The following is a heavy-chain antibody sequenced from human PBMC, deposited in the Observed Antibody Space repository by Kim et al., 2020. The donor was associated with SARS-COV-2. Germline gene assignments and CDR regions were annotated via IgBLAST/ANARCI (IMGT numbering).Heavy chain of an antibody. D-gene: IGHD3-16*01. J-gene: IGHJ4*02. V-gene: IGHV4-59*13. CDR3: VRGFDY. CDR1: GGSISSYY. CDR2: IYYSGST. Sequence: SETLSLTCTVSGGSISSYYWSWIRQPPGKGLEWIGYIYYSGSTNYNPSLKSRVTISVDTSKNQFSLKLSSVTAADTAVYYCVRGFDYWGQGTLVTGSS.